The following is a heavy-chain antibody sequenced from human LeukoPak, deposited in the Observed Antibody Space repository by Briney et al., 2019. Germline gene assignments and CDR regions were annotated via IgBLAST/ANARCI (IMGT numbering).Heavy chain of an antibody. CDR3: ASRPGRPPADEYYFDY. J-gene: IGHJ4*02. CDR2: IIPIFGTA. CDR1: GGTFSSYA. V-gene: IGHV1-69*13. Sequence: GASVKVSCKASGGTFSSYAISWVRQAPGQGLEWMGGIIPIFGTANYAQKFQGRVTITADESTSTAYMELSSLRSEDTAVYYCASRPGRPPADEYYFDYWGQGTLVTVSS.